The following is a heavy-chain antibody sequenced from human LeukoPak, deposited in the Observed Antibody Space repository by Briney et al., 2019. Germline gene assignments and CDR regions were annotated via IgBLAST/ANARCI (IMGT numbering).Heavy chain of an antibody. CDR1: GFTFSSYA. CDR3: AKDDRSLTNVVAAN. D-gene: IGHD2-15*01. Sequence: AGGSLRLSCAASGFTFSSYAMSWVRQAPGKGLEWVSAIGGSGGSTYYADSEKGRFTISRDNSKNTLYPQMNSLRAEDTALYYCAKDDRSLTNVVAANWGQGTLVTVSS. J-gene: IGHJ4*02. CDR2: IGGSGGST. V-gene: IGHV3-23*01.